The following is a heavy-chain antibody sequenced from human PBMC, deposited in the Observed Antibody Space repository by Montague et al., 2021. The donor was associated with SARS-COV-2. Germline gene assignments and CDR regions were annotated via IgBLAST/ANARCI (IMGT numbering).Heavy chain of an antibody. CDR2: ISGYNEKT. CDR3: ARDTGSTGYDY. V-gene: IGHV1-18*04. Sequence: SVKVSCKASGYPFNSHGFAWVRQAPGQGLEWMGWISGYNEKTNYAQNFQGRFAMTKDMSTNTSYMELRSLTSDDKAVYFWARDTGSTGYDYWGQGTLVTVSS. J-gene: IGHJ4*02. CDR1: GYPFNSHG. D-gene: IGHD3-22*01.